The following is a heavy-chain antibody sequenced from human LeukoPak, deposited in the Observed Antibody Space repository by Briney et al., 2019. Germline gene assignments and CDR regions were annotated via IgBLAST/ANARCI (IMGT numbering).Heavy chain of an antibody. J-gene: IGHJ4*02. CDR2: IYYTGST. D-gene: IGHD5-12*01. Sequence: PSQTLSLTCPVSGGSISSYYWSCIRQPPGKGLECIGYIYYTGSTNYNPSLKSRVTISVDTSKNQFSLKLSSVTAADTAVYYCARYDGYDLAFDYWGQGTLVTVSS. V-gene: IGHV4-59*01. CDR3: ARYDGYDLAFDY. CDR1: GGSISSYY.